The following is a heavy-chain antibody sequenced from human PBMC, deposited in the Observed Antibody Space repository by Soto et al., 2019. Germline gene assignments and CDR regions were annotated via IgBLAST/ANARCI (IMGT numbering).Heavy chain of an antibody. V-gene: IGHV3-48*03. CDR2: ISSSGSTI. J-gene: IGHJ4*02. CDR1: GFTFSSYE. CDR3: ARETNWNYGNFDY. Sequence: GGSLRLSCAAPGFTFSSYEMNWVRQAPGKGLEWVSYISSSGSTIYYADSVKGRFTISRDNAKNSLYLQMNSLRAEDTAVYYCARETNWNYGNFDYWGQGTLVTVSS. D-gene: IGHD1-7*01.